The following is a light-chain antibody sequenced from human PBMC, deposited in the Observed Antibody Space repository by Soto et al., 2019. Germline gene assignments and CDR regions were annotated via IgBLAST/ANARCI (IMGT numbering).Light chain of an antibody. V-gene: IGKV3-15*01. J-gene: IGKJ4*01. CDR3: QQYNDWPLT. CDR2: GAS. CDR1: QRDRNY. Sequence: EIAMTQSPATLSVSPGERATLSCGASQRDRNYLAWYQQKPGQAPRLLIHGASTRATGIPARFSGSGSWTEFTLTISSLQSEDFAVYYCQQYNDWPLTFGGGTKADIK.